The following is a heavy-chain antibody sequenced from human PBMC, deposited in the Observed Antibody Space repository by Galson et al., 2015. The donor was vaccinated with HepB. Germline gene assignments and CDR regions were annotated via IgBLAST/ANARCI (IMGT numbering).Heavy chain of an antibody. J-gene: IGHJ3*02. V-gene: IGHV1-2*02. CDR2: INPNSGGT. CDR3: AREGFYDSSGYYEGAFDI. Sequence: SVKVSCKASGYTFTGYYMHWVRQAPGQGLEWMGWINPNSGGTNYAQKFQGRVTMTRDTPISTAYMELSRLRSDDTAVYYCAREGFYDSSGYYEGAFDIWGQGTMVTVSS. CDR1: GYTFTGYY. D-gene: IGHD3-22*01.